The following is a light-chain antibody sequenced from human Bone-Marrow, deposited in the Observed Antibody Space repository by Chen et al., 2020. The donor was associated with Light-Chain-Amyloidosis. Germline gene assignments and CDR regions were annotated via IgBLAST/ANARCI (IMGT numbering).Light chain of an antibody. CDR2: RDT. CDR1: DLPTKY. Sequence: SYELTQPPSVSVSPGQTARITCSGDDLPTKYAYWYQQKPGQAPVLVIQRDTERPSGISERFSGSSSGTTATLTIGGVQAEDEADYHCQSADSSGTDEVIFGGGTKLTVL. V-gene: IGLV3-25*03. CDR3: QSADSSGTDEVI. J-gene: IGLJ2*01.